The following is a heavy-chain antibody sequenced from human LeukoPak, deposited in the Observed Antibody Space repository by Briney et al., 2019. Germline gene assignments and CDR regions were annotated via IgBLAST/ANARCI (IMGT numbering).Heavy chain of an antibody. CDR3: ARGPNLGIQQAVAFDI. CDR1: GGTFSSYA. D-gene: IGHD5-18*01. V-gene: IGHV1-69*05. CDR2: IIPIFGTA. J-gene: IGHJ3*02. Sequence: ASVKVSCKASGGTFSSYAISWVRQAPGHGLEWMGGIIPIFGTANYAQKFQGRVTITTDESTGTAYMELSSLRSEDTAVYYCARGPNLGIQQAVAFDIWGQGTMVTVSS.